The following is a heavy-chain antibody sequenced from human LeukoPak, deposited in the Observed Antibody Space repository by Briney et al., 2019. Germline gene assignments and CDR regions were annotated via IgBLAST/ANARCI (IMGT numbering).Heavy chain of an antibody. CDR1: GGSIRSRYNY. V-gene: IGHV4-39*01. CDR3: ARHYVP. D-gene: IGHD3-10*02. J-gene: IGHJ5*02. Sequence: SETLSLTGTVSGGSIRSRYNYWGWIRQPPGKGLEWIGSIYDSGSTYYNPSLKSRLTISVDTSKNQFSLKLNSVTAADTAVYYCARHYVPWGQGTLVTVSS. CDR2: IYDSGST.